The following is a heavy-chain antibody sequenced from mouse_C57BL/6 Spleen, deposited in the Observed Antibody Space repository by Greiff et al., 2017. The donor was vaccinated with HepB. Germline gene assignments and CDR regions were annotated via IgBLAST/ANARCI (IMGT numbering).Heavy chain of an antibody. CDR2: ISYDGSN. V-gene: IGHV3-6*01. CDR1: GYSITSGYY. Sequence: EVQLVESGPGLVKPSQSLSLTCSVTGYSITSGYYWNWIRQFPGNKLEWMGYISYDGSNNYNPSLKNRISITRDTSKNQFFLKLNSVTTEDTATYYCARENSAMDYWGQGTSVTVSS. CDR3: ARENSAMDY. J-gene: IGHJ4*01.